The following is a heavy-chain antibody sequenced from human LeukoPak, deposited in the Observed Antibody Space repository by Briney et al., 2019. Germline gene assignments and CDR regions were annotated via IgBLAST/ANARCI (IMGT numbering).Heavy chain of an antibody. CDR3: ARDQSVDYYGSGSLSQFDP. V-gene: IGHV4-61*02. D-gene: IGHD3-10*01. CDR1: GGSISSGSYY. CDR2: IYTSGST. Sequence: SQTLSLTCTVSGGSISSGSYYWSWIRQPAGKGLEWIGRIYTSGSTNYNPSLKSRVTISVDTSKNQFSLKLSSVTAADTAVYYCARDQSVDYYGSGSLSQFDPWGQGTLVTVSS. J-gene: IGHJ5*02.